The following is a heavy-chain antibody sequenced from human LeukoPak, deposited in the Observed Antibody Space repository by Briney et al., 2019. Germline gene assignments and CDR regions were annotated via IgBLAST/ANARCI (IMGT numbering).Heavy chain of an antibody. CDR3: AREPGLARSTFFDY. V-gene: IGHV1-18*01. D-gene: IGHD3-16*01. Sequence: VASVKVSCKASGGTFSSYAISWVRQAPRQGLEWMGWISAFNGNTNYAQKFRGRVTMTTEASTSTAYMELRSLRSDDTAFYYCAREPGLARSTFFDYWGQGTLVTVST. J-gene: IGHJ4*02. CDR2: ISAFNGNT. CDR1: GGTFSSYA.